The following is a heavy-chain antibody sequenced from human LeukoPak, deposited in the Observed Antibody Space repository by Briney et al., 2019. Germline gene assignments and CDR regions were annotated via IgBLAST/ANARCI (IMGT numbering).Heavy chain of an antibody. CDR2: ISSGGTYI. J-gene: IGHJ4*02. Sequence: GGSLRLSCVTSGFTFSSRSMDWVRQAPGKGLEWVSSISSGGTYIFYADSVKGRFTISRDDAEDSLFLQMNTLRAEDTALYYCAAFETRGTGDFDFWGQGTLVTVS. CDR1: GFTFSSRS. V-gene: IGHV3-21*01. D-gene: IGHD3/OR15-3a*01. CDR3: AAFETRGTGDFDF.